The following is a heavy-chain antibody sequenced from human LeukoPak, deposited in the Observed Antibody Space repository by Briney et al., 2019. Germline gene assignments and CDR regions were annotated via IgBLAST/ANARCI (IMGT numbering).Heavy chain of an antibody. CDR2: ISGTGDSP. CDR1: GFTFRSYA. V-gene: IGHV3-23*01. Sequence: PGGSLRLSXAASGFTFRSYAMNWVRQAPGKGLEWVSAISGTGDSPHYADSVKGRFTISRDNSKNTLYLQMNSLTAEDTAFYYCAKDIGWFDPWGQGTLATVSS. CDR3: AKDIGWFDP. J-gene: IGHJ5*02.